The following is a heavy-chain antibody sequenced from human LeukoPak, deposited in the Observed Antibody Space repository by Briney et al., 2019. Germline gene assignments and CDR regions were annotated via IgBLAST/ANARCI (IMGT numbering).Heavy chain of an antibody. CDR2: INHSGST. J-gene: IGHJ3*02. CDR3: ARPRFGELNAFDI. CDR1: GGSLSGYY. Sequence: PSETLSLTCAVYGGSLSGYYWSWIRQPPGKGLEWIGEINHSGSTNYNPSLKSRVTISVDTSKNQFSLKLSSVTAADTAVYHCARPRFGELNAFDIWGQGTMVTVSS. V-gene: IGHV4-34*01. D-gene: IGHD3-10*01.